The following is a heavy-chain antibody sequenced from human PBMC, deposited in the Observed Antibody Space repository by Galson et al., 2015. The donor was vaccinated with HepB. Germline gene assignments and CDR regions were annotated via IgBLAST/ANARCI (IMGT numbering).Heavy chain of an antibody. CDR3: ARAAYNSYCLDY. CDR2: IYSGGST. D-gene: IGHD3-10*01. CDR1: GFTVSSNY. Sequence: SLRLSCAASGFTVSSNYMSWVRQAPGKGLEYVSAIYSGGSTYYADSVKGRFTISRDNYKNIVYLQMNSLRAEDTALYYCARAAYNSYCLDYWGQGTLVTVSS. V-gene: IGHV3-66*01. J-gene: IGHJ4*02.